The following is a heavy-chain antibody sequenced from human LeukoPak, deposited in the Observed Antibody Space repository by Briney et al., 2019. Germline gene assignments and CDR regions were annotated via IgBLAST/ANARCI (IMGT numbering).Heavy chain of an antibody. CDR1: GFTFDDYA. D-gene: IGHD3-3*01. CDR2: ISWDGANT. Sequence: GGSLRLSCAASGFTFDDYAMHWVRQAPGKGLEWVSLISWDGANTYYTDSVKGRLTISRDNSKNSLYLQMNSLRAEDSALYYCARGSGAYGTDEYFHYYMDVWGKGTTVTVSS. CDR3: ARGSGAYGTDEYFHYYMDV. J-gene: IGHJ6*03. V-gene: IGHV3-43D*03.